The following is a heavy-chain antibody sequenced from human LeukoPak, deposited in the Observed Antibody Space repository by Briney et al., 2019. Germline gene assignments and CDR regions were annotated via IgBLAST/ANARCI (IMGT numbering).Heavy chain of an antibody. Sequence: GGSLGLSCAASGFTFSSYAMSWVRQAPGKGLEWVSLISGSGYSTYYADSVKGRFTISRDDSNNMLSLQMNGLRADDTALYYCAKSGSGTFRPFSWGQGTLVTVSS. J-gene: IGHJ5*02. CDR1: GFTFSSYA. D-gene: IGHD3-10*01. CDR2: ISGSGYST. V-gene: IGHV3-23*01. CDR3: AKSGSGTFRPFS.